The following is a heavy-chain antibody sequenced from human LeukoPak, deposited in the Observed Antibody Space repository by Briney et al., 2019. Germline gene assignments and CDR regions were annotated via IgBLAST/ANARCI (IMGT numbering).Heavy chain of an antibody. V-gene: IGHV3-23*01. J-gene: IGHJ4*02. D-gene: IGHD4-11*01. CDR2: ISGSGSST. Sequence: GGSLRLSCAASGLTFSSYAMSWVRQAPGKGLEWVSAISGSGSSTYSADSVKGRFTISRDNSKNTLYLQMNSLRAEDTAVYYCAKDAGYSGATDRSDYWGQGTLVTVSS. CDR1: GLTFSSYA. CDR3: AKDAGYSGATDRSDY.